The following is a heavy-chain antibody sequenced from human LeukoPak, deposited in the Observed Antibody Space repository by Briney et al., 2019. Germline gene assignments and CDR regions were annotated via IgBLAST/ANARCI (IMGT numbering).Heavy chain of an antibody. CDR1: GGSISSYY. Sequence: PSETLSLTCTVSGGSISSYYWSWIRQPPGKGLEWIGYIYYSGSTNYNPSLKSRVTISVDTSKNQFSLKLSSVTAADMAVYYCARDIGYSSSGGSWFDPWGQGTLVTVSS. J-gene: IGHJ5*02. CDR2: IYYSGST. D-gene: IGHD6-13*01. V-gene: IGHV4-59*01. CDR3: ARDIGYSSSGGSWFDP.